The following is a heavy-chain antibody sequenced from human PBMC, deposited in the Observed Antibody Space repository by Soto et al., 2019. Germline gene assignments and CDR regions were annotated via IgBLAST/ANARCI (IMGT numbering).Heavy chain of an antibody. CDR2: ISSSSSYI. Sequence: GGSLRLSCAASGFTFSSYSMNWVRQAPGKGLEWVSSISSSSSYIYYADSVKGRFTISRDNAKNSLYLQMNSLRAEDTAVYYCASAQGVIGKYYYGMDVWGQGTTVTVSS. CDR1: GFTFSSYS. CDR3: ASAQGVIGKYYYGMDV. J-gene: IGHJ6*02. D-gene: IGHD3-22*01. V-gene: IGHV3-21*01.